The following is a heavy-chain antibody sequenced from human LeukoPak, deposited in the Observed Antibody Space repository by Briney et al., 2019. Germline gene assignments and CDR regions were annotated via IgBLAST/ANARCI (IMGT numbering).Heavy chain of an antibody. CDR1: GGSISSHY. J-gene: IGHJ4*02. V-gene: IGHV4-59*11. CDR2: IYYSGST. CDR3: ARDKAHFTY. D-gene: IGHD3-3*02. Sequence: SETLSLTCTVSGGSISSHYWSWIRQPPGKGLEWIGYIYYSGSTNYNPSLKSRVTISVDTSKNQFSLKLSSVTAADTAVYYCARDKAHFTYWGQGTLVTVSS.